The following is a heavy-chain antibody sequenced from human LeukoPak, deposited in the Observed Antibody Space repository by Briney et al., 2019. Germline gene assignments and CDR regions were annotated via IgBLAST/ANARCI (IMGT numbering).Heavy chain of an antibody. V-gene: IGHV3-33*01. CDR1: GFTFSSYG. CDR2: IWYDGSNK. D-gene: IGHD3-22*01. Sequence: PGGSLRLSCAASGFTFSSYGRHWVRQAPGKGLDLVAVIWYDGSNKYSAASVKGGFTISRDNSNNTLYLQMSSLRAEDTAVYYCASDRVQTPYDSSGYYYRGEAFDIWGQGTMVTVSS. J-gene: IGHJ3*02. CDR3: ASDRVQTPYDSSGYYYRGEAFDI.